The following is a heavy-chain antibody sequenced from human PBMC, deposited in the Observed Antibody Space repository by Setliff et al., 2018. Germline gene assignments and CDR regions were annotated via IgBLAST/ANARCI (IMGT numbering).Heavy chain of an antibody. V-gene: IGHV3-23*01. CDR2: ISSTITST. CDR1: GFTFSSNA. J-gene: IGHJ6*02. CDR3: AKHGAYNDFLTGYNFYYDMDV. Sequence: GESLKISCAASGFTFSSNAMHWVRQAPGKGLEWVSAISSTITSTYYADSVKGRFTISRDNPKNTLYLQMNSLRAEDTAVYYCAKHGAYNDFLTGYNFYYDMDVWGQGTTVTVSS. D-gene: IGHD3-9*01.